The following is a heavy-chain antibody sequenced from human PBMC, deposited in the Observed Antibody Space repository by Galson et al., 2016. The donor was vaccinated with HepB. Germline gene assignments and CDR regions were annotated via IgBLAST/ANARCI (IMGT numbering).Heavy chain of an antibody. D-gene: IGHD3-16*01. Sequence: SLRLSCAASGFTVSSNYLSWVRQAPGKGLEWVSIVSSDGSTYYSDSVRGRFTISRDNSNNIVYLQLTSLRAEDTAVYFCAKNKATARVWGHYYYYMDVWGKGTTVTVSS. CDR2: VSSDGST. CDR1: GFTVSSNY. CDR3: AKNKATARVWGHYYYYMDV. J-gene: IGHJ6*03. V-gene: IGHV3-53*01.